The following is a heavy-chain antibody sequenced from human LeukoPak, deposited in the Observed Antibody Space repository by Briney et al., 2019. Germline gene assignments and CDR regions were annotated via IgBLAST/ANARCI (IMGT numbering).Heavy chain of an antibody. V-gene: IGHV1-58*01. CDR3: AAGYIGGAMVTNAFDI. CDR2: IVVGSGNT. Sequence: SVKVSCKASGFSFTNSGVQWVRQARGQGLEWIGWIVVGSGNTIYVQQFQERVTSIRDMSTSTAYMELSSLRFEDTAVYYCAAGYIGGAMVTNAFDIWGQGTMVTVSS. CDR1: GFSFTNSG. J-gene: IGHJ3*02. D-gene: IGHD5-18*01.